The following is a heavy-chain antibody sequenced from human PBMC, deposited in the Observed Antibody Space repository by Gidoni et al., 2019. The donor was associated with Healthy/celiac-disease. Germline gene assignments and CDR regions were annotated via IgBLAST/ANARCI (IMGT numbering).Heavy chain of an antibody. CDR3: AGGITMVRGVPSWFDP. CDR1: GYTLTELS. D-gene: IGHD3-10*01. CDR2: FEPEEGET. V-gene: IGHV1-24*01. Sequence: QVQLVQSGAAVKKPGASVKVSCKVSGYTLTELSMHWVRQAPGKGLEGMGGFEPEEGETIYAQKFQGRVTMTEDTSTETAYMELSSLRSEDTAVYYCAGGITMVRGVPSWFDPWGQGTLVTVSS. J-gene: IGHJ5*02.